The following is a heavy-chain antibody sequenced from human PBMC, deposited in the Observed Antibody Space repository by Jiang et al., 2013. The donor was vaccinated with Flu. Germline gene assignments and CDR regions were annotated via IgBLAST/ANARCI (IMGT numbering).Heavy chain of an antibody. CDR1: GDSVSSNSAA. CDR2: TYYRSKWYN. D-gene: IGHD6-19*01. V-gene: IGHV6-1*01. CDR3: AREIYQAVAGIGGAEYFQH. J-gene: IGHJ1*01. Sequence: QTLSLTCAISGDSVSSNSAAWNWIRQSPSRGLEWLGRTYYRSKWYNDYAVSVKSRITINPDTSKNQFSLQLNSVTPEDTAVYYCAREIYQAVAGIGGAEYFQHWGQGTLVTVSS.